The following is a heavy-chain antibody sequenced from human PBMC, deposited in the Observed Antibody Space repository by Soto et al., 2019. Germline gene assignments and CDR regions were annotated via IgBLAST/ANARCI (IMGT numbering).Heavy chain of an antibody. CDR1: GFTFSSYA. D-gene: IGHD6-13*01. Sequence: PGGSLRLSCAASGFTFSSYAMHWVRQAPGKGLEWVAVISYDGSNKYYADSVKGRFTISRDNSKNTLYLQMNSLRAEDTAVYYCARDLGSSWSWGQGTLVTVSS. CDR2: ISYDGSNK. J-gene: IGHJ1*01. CDR3: ARDLGSSWS. V-gene: IGHV3-30-3*01.